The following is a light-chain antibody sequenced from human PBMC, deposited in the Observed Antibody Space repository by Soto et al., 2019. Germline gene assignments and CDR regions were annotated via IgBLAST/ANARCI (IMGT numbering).Light chain of an antibody. CDR3: QQYNTYSGT. CDR1: QSIHSW. V-gene: IGKV1-5*01. Sequence: DIQLTQSPSTLSASVGDRVTITCRASQSIHSWLAWYQQKPGKAPKLLIYDASSLESGVPSRFSGSGSGTEFTLTISSLQPDDFATYYCQQYNTYSGTFGQGTKVEIK. J-gene: IGKJ1*01. CDR2: DAS.